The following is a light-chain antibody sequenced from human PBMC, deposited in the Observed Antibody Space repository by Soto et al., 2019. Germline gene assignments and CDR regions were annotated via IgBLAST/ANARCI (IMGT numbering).Light chain of an antibody. CDR1: SSDVGGYNR. CDR3: SSYTTSDTRVV. Sequence: QSALTQPPSVSGSPGQSVTISCTGTSSDVGGYNRVSWYQQPPGTAPKLMIYEVTNRPSGVPDRFSGSKSGNTASLTISGLRAEDEADYYCSSYTTSDTRVVFGGGTKLTVL. J-gene: IGLJ2*01. CDR2: EVT. V-gene: IGLV2-18*02.